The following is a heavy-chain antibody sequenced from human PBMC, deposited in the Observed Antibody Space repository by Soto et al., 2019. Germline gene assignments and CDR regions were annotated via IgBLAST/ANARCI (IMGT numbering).Heavy chain of an antibody. CDR2: IYYSGST. J-gene: IGHJ5*02. CDR3: ARLTTQGVVRGFDP. D-gene: IGHD3-3*01. CDR1: GGSISSSSYY. Sequence: SETLSLTCTVSGGSISSSSYYWGWIRQPPGKGLEWIGSIYYSGSTYYNPSLKSRVTISVDTSKNQFSLKLSSVTAADTAVYYCARLTTQGVVRGFDPWGQGTLVTVYS. V-gene: IGHV4-39*01.